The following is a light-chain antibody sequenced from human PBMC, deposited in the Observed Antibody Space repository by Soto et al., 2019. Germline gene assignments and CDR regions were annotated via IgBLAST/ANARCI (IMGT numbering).Light chain of an antibody. CDR3: SSYAGSNNLV. V-gene: IGLV2-8*01. CDR1: SSDVGGYNY. J-gene: IGLJ2*01. Sequence: QSAQTQPPSASGSPGQSVTISCTRTSSDVGGYNYVSWYQQHPGKAPKLMIYEVSKRPSGVPDRFSGSKSGNTASLTVSGLQAEDEADYYCSSYAGSNNLVFGGGTKLTVL. CDR2: EVS.